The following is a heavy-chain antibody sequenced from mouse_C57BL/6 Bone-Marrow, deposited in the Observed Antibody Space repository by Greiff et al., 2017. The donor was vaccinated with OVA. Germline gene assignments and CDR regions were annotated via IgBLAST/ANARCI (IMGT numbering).Heavy chain of an antibody. J-gene: IGHJ3*01. D-gene: IGHD2-4*01. V-gene: IGHV1-69*01. CDR3: ARGATYDYEGDWFAY. Sequence: QVQLQQSGAELVMPGASVKLSCKASGYTFTSYWMHWVKQRPGQGLEWIGEIDPSDSYTNYNQKFKGKSTLTVDESSSTAYMQLSSLTSEDSAVYYCARGATYDYEGDWFAYWGQGTLVTVSA. CDR2: IDPSDSYT. CDR1: GYTFTSYW.